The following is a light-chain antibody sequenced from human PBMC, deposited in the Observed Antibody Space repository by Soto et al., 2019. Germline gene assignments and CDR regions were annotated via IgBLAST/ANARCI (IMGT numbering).Light chain of an antibody. Sequence: DIQMTQSPSTLSASVGDRVTITCRASQSVSSWLAWYQQKPGKVPKLLIYKASNLERGVPTRLSGSGSGTDFTLTISSLQPDDFATYYCQQDNSYWSFGQGTKVENK. CDR3: QQDNSYWS. CDR2: KAS. V-gene: IGKV1-5*03. J-gene: IGKJ1*01. CDR1: QSVSSW.